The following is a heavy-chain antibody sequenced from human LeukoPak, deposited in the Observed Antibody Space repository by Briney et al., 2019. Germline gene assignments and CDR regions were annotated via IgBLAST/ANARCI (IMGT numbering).Heavy chain of an antibody. CDR1: GYTFTSYA. CDR3: ARSDRYDSSGYYS. CDR2: INASDGNT. Sequence: GASVKVSCKASGYTFTSYAIHWVRQAPGQRLEWMGLINASDGNTKYSQKFQGRVTITRDTSASTVYMELSGLRSEDTAVYYCARSDRYDSSGYYSWGQGTLVTVSS. J-gene: IGHJ4*02. D-gene: IGHD3-22*01. V-gene: IGHV1-3*01.